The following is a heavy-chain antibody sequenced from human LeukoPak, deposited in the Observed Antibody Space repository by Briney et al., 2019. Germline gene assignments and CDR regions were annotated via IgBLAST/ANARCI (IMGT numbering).Heavy chain of an antibody. D-gene: IGHD2-2*01. V-gene: IGHV3-7*01. J-gene: IGHJ4*02. CDR2: IKQDGSEK. CDR1: GFTSSSYW. Sequence: GGSLRLSCAASGFTSSSYWMSWVRQAPGKGLEWVANIKQDGSEKYYVDSVKGRFTISRDNAKNSLYLQMNSLRAEDTAVYYCARDRLGYCSSTSCYRVYWGQGTLVTVSS. CDR3: ARDRLGYCSSTSCYRVY.